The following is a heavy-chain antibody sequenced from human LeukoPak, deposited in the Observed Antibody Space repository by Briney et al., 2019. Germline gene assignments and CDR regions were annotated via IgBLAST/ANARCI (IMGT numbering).Heavy chain of an antibody. CDR1: GFTFSSYA. CDR2: ISYDGSNK. Sequence: GGSLRLSCAASGFTFSSYAMHWVRQAPGKGLEWVAVISYDGSNKYYADSVKGRFTISRDNSKNTLYLQMNSLRAEDTAVYYCARASGARPGWGDFDYWGQGTLVTVSS. CDR3: ARASGARPGWGDFDY. D-gene: IGHD6-6*01. V-gene: IGHV3-30*14. J-gene: IGHJ4*02.